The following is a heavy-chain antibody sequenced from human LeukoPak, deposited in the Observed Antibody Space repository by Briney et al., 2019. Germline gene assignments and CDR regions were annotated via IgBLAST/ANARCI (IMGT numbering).Heavy chain of an antibody. Sequence: GESLKISCKGSEYSFTNYWIGWVRQMPGKGLEWMGSIYPVDSDTRYSPSFQGQVTISADKSINTAYLQWSSLKASDTAMYYCARRYYDFWSGPNWFDPWGQGTLVTVSS. D-gene: IGHD3-3*01. CDR1: EYSFTNYW. CDR2: IYPVDSDT. CDR3: ARRYYDFWSGPNWFDP. V-gene: IGHV5-51*01. J-gene: IGHJ5*02.